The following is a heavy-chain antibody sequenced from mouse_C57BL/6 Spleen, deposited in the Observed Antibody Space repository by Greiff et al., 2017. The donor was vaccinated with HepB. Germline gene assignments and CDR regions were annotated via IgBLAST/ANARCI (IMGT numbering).Heavy chain of an antibody. J-gene: IGHJ4*01. D-gene: IGHD2-5*01. CDR2: INPYNGGT. V-gene: IGHV1-19*01. Sequence: EVQLQQSGPVLVKPGASVKMSCKASGYTFTDYYMNWVKQSHGKSLEWIGVINPYNGGTSYNQKFKGKATLTVDKSSSTAYMELNSLTSEDSAVYYCARSYYSNYDYYAMDYWGQGTSVTVSS. CDR1: GYTFTDYY. CDR3: ARSYYSNYDYYAMDY.